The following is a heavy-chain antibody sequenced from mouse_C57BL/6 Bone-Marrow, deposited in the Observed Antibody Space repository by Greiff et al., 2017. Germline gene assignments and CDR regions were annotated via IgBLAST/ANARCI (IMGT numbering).Heavy chain of an antibody. CDR1: GFTFSSYA. Sequence: EVQRVESGGGLVKPGGSLKLSCAASGFTFSSYAMSWVRQTPEKRLEWVATISDGGSYTYYPDNVKGRFTISRDNAKNNLYLQMSHLKSEDTAMYYCARDWVGFDYWGQGTTLTVSS. CDR2: ISDGGSYT. V-gene: IGHV5-4*01. D-gene: IGHD1-1*02. CDR3: ARDWVGFDY. J-gene: IGHJ2*01.